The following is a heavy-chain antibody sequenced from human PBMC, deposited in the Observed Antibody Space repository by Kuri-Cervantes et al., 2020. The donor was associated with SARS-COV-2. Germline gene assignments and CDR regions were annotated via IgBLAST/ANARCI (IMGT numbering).Heavy chain of an antibody. Sequence: LRLYCAVSGGSISSGGYSWRWVRQPPGKGLEWIGYIYHSGSAYYNPSLKSRVSISVDRSKNQFSLRLTSVTAADTAVYYCARGERWLQFRYYYYGMDVWGQGTTVTVSS. V-gene: IGHV4-30-2*01. CDR3: ARGERWLQFRYYYYGMDV. J-gene: IGHJ6*02. D-gene: IGHD5-24*01. CDR1: GGSISSGGYS. CDR2: IYHSGSA.